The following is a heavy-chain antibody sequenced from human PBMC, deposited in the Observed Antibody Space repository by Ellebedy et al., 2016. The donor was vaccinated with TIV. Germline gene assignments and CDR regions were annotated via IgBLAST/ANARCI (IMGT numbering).Heavy chain of an antibody. CDR3: ARQPITIFGVVTHYYYYYGMDV. J-gene: IGHJ6*02. V-gene: IGHV4-39*01. CDR2: IYYSGST. Sequence: MPSQTLSLTCTVSGGSISSSSYYWGWIRQPPGKGLEWIGSIYYSGSTYYNPSLKSRVTISVDTSKNQFSLKLSSVTAADTAVYYCARQPITIFGVVTHYYYYYGMDVWGQGTTVTVSS. D-gene: IGHD3-3*01. CDR1: GGSISSSSYY.